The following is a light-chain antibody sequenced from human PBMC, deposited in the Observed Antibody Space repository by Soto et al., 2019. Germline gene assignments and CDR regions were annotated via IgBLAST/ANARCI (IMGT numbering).Light chain of an antibody. V-gene: IGLV1-51*01. CDR2: DNN. Sequence: QSVLTQPPSVSAAPGQKVTISCSGTSSNIVNNYVSWYQQLPGTAPKLLIYDNNRRPSGIPRRFSGAKSGSSATLGVTGLETGDEADYYCGTWDSSLRAVVFGGGTKVTVL. CDR1: SSNIVNNY. CDR3: GTWDSSLRAVV. J-gene: IGLJ2*01.